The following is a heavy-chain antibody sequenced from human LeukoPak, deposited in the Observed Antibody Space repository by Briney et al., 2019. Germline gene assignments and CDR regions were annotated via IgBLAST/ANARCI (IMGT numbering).Heavy chain of an antibody. CDR3: ARGRSSSWLLYRRYFDY. D-gene: IGHD6-13*01. CDR1: GFTFSSYA. Sequence: PGGSLRLSCAASGFTFSSYAMSWVRQAPGKGLEWVSAISGSGGSTYYADSVKGRFTISRDNSKNTLYLQMNSLRAEDTAVYYCARGRSSSWLLYRRYFDYWGQGTLVTVSS. J-gene: IGHJ4*02. V-gene: IGHV3-23*01. CDR2: ISGSGGST.